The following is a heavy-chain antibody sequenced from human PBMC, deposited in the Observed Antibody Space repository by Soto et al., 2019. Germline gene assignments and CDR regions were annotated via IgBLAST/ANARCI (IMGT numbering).Heavy chain of an antibody. D-gene: IGHD3-22*01. CDR3: ARDPYYYDSSGYNDAFDI. CDR1: GGYIRSYY. V-gene: IGHV4-59*01. J-gene: IGHJ3*02. CDR2: IYYSGST. Sequence: SETLSLTCTVAGGYIRSYYWSWIRQQPGKGLEWIGYIYYSGSTNYNPSLKSRVTISVDTSKNQFSLKLSSVTAADTAVYYCARDPYYYDSSGYNDAFDIWGQGTMVTVSS.